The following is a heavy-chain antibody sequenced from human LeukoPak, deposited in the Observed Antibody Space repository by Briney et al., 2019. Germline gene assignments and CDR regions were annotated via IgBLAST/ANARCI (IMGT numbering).Heavy chain of an antibody. Sequence: GGSLRLSCAASGFTFSGFDMYWVRQAPGKGLEWVAVTSHDGSHTQHADSVKGRFTISRDNSKNTLYLQMNSLRAEDTAVYYCARDLGRYDSNQGPLDAFDIWGQGTMVTVSS. CDR1: GFTFSGFD. V-gene: IGHV3-30*03. J-gene: IGHJ3*02. CDR3: ARDLGRYDSNQGPLDAFDI. D-gene: IGHD3-22*01. CDR2: TSHDGSHT.